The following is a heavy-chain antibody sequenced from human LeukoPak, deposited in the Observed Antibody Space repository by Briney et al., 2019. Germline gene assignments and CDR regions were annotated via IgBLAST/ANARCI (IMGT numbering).Heavy chain of an antibody. D-gene: IGHD5-24*01. CDR1: GFTVSSNY. Sequence: GGSLRLSCAASGFTVSSNYMTWVRQAPGKGLEWVSVIYSGGSTYYADSVKGRFTISRDNAKNSLYLQMNSLRAEDTAVYYCARSPEIYFMDVWGKGTTVTVSS. V-gene: IGHV3-53*01. CDR3: ARSPEIYFMDV. J-gene: IGHJ6*03. CDR2: IYSGGST.